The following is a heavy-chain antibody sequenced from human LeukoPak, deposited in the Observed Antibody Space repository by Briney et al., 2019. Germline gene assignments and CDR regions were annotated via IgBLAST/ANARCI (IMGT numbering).Heavy chain of an antibody. V-gene: IGHV3-49*04. D-gene: IGHD6-19*01. J-gene: IGHJ6*03. Sequence: TGGSLRLSCTASGFTFGDYAMSWVRQAPGKGLEWVGFIRSKAYGGTTEYAASVKGRFTISRDDSKGIAYLQMNSLKTEDTAVYYCTRQGVSSGWHYYYYMDVWGKGTTVTVSS. CDR2: IRSKAYGGTT. CDR1: GFTFGDYA. CDR3: TRQGVSSGWHYYYYMDV.